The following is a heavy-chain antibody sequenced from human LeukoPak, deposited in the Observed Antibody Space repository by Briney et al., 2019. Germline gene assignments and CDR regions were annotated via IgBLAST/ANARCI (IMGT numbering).Heavy chain of an antibody. CDR3: AKDASWRAGTFLFDY. CDR1: GFTFSSYG. V-gene: IGHV3-33*06. J-gene: IGHJ4*02. Sequence: GGSLRLSCAASGFTFSSYGMHWVRQAPGKGLEWVAVIWYDGSSKYYADSVKGRFTISRDNSKNTLYLQMNSLRAEDTAVYYCAKDASWRAGTFLFDYWGQGTLVTVSS. D-gene: IGHD1-1*01. CDR2: IWYDGSSK.